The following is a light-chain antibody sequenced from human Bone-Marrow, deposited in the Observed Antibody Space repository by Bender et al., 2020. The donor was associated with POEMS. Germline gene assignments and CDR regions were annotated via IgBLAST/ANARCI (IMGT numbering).Light chain of an antibody. CDR2: SDN. Sequence: QSVLTQPPSASGTPGQRVTISCSGSGSNIGGYPVNWYQQFPGTAPKLLIYSDNQRPSGVSNRFSGSKSGNTASLTISGLQAEDEADYYCSSYTSSSAHVLFGGGTKLTVL. J-gene: IGLJ2*01. CDR1: GSNIGGYP. CDR3: SSYTSSSAHVL. V-gene: IGLV1-44*01.